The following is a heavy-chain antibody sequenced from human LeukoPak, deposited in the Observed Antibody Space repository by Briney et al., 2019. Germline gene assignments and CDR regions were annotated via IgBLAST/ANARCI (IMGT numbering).Heavy chain of an antibody. CDR2: ISGSGGST. D-gene: IGHD1-26*01. V-gene: IGHV3-23*01. CDR1: GFTFSSYA. J-gene: IGHJ4*02. CDR3: AKDNEWKPPFDY. Sequence: GGSLRLSCAASGFTFSSYAMSWVRQAPGEGLEWVSAISGSGGSTYYADSVKGRFTISRDSSKNTLYLQMNSLRAEDTAVYCCAKDNEWKPPFDYWGQGTLVTVSS.